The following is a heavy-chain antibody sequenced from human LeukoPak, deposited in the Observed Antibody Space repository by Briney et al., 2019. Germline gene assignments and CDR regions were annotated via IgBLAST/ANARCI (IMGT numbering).Heavy chain of an antibody. Sequence: GASVKVSCKASGYTFTSYGISWVRQAPGQGLEWMGGIIPIFGTANYAQKFQGRVTITTDESTSTAYMELSSLRSEDTAVYYCARAYDFWSGFDYWGQGTLVTGSS. J-gene: IGHJ4*02. CDR1: GYTFTSYG. D-gene: IGHD3-3*01. V-gene: IGHV1-69*05. CDR2: IIPIFGTA. CDR3: ARAYDFWSGFDY.